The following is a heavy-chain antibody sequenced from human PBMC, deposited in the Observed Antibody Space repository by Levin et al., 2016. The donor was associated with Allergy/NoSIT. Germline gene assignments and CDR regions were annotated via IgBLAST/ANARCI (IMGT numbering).Heavy chain of an antibody. CDR1: GGSISSYY. D-gene: IGHD6-13*01. J-gene: IGHJ4*02. CDR3: ARAGSQQLPWLY. V-gene: IGHV4-59*01. Sequence: SETLSLTCTVSGGSISSYYWSWIRQPPGKGLEWIGYIYYSGITNYNPSLKSRVTISVDTSKNQFSLSLNSMTAADTAVYYCARAGSQQLPWLYWGQGTLVTVSS. CDR2: IYYSGIT.